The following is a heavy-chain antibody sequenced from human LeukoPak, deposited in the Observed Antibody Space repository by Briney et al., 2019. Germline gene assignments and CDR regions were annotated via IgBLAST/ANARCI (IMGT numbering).Heavy chain of an antibody. J-gene: IGHJ6*03. D-gene: IGHD5-18*01. Sequence: SETLSLTCTVSGGSISSYYWSWIRQPPGKALEWIGYIDTSGSTNYNPSLKSRVTILVDTSKNQFSLKVSSVTAADTAVYYCARGGRSGYSYSYYYYMDVWGKGTTVTVSS. CDR1: GGSISSYY. V-gene: IGHV4-4*09. CDR2: IDTSGST. CDR3: ARGGRSGYSYSYYYYMDV.